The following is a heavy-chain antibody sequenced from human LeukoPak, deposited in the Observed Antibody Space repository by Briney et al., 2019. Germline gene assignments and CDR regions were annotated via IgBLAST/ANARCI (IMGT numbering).Heavy chain of an antibody. CDR3: ARDILRSSGSYYGLGWYFDL. CDR1: GFSFNSYW. CDR2: IDPAGTDT. D-gene: IGHD1-26*01. J-gene: IGHJ2*01. V-gene: IGHV3-7*01. Sequence: GGSLRLSCAASGFSFNSYWMTWVRQPPGRGLEWLANIDPAGTDTYYVDPVKGRFTISRDNSKNTLYLQMNSLRAEDTAVYYCARDILRSSGSYYGLGWYFDLWGRGTLVTVSS.